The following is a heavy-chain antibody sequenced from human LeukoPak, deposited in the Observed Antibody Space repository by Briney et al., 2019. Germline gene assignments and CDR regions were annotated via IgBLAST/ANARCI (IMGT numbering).Heavy chain of an antibody. CDR2: IYSGGST. D-gene: IGHD4-23*01. J-gene: IGHJ4*02. CDR3: ARRPDYGGTPTFDY. CDR1: GLTVSSNY. Sequence: GGSLRLSCAASGLTVSSNYMSWVRQAPEKGLEWVSVIYSGGSTFYADSVKGRFTISRDNSRNTLYLQMNSLRVEDTAVYYCARRPDYGGTPTFDYWGQGTLVTVSS. V-gene: IGHV3-66*01.